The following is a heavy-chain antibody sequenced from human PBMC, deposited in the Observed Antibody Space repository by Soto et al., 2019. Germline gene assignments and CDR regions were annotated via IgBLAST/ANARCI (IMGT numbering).Heavy chain of an antibody. CDR1: GGSISSSSYY. CDR2: IYYSGST. Sequence: SETLSLTCTVSGGSISSSSYYWGWIRQPPGKGLEWIGSIYYSGSTYYNPSLKSRVTISVDTSKNQFSLKLSSVTAADTAVYYCARNDPAQTGYSSSLNWFDPWGQGTLVTVSS. V-gene: IGHV4-39*01. CDR3: ARNDPAQTGYSSSLNWFDP. J-gene: IGHJ5*02. D-gene: IGHD6-13*01.